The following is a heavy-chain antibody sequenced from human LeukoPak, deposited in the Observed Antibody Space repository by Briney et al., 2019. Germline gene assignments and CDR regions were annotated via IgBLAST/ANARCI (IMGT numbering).Heavy chain of an antibody. CDR3: AREPGLYSSGWYYFDY. D-gene: IGHD6-19*01. Sequence: SETLSLTCTVSGGSISSSSYYWGWIRQPPGKGLEWIGSIYYSGSTYYNPSLKSRVTISVDTSKNQFSLKLSSVTAADTAVYYCAREPGLYSSGWYYFDYWGQGTLVTVSS. V-gene: IGHV4-39*02. CDR2: IYYSGST. CDR1: GGSISSSSYY. J-gene: IGHJ4*02.